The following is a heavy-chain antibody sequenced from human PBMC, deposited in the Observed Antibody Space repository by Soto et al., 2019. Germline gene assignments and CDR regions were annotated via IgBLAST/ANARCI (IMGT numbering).Heavy chain of an antibody. J-gene: IGHJ4*02. Sequence: ASVKVSCKASGYTFTSYDINWVRQATGQGLEWMGWMNPNSGNTGYAQKFQGRVTMTRNTSISTAYMELSSLRAEDTAVYYCRFYDNSAEYTRFDHWGQGTQVTVSS. D-gene: IGHD3-22*01. CDR3: RFYDNSAEYTRFDH. CDR2: MNPNSGNT. V-gene: IGHV1-8*01. CDR1: GYTFTSYD.